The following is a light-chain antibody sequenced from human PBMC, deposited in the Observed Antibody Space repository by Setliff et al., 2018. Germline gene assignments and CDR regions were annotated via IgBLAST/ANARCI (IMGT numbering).Light chain of an antibody. CDR2: DVS. Sequence: QSVLTQPASVSGSPGQAITISCTGTSSDVGGYNYVSWYQQHPGKVPKLMIYDVSNRPSGVSNRFSGSKSGDTASLTISGLQAEDEADYFCTSYTTGGTEVFGAGTKVTVL. J-gene: IGLJ1*01. V-gene: IGLV2-14*03. CDR1: SSDVGGYNY. CDR3: TSYTTGGTEV.